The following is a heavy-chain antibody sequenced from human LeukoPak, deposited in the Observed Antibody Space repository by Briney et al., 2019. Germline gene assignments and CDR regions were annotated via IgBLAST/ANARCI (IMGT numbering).Heavy chain of an antibody. CDR3: TLIQGWGSGSYYRDF. CDR1: GLSISNDL. J-gene: IGHJ4*02. V-gene: IGHV3-15*01. Sequence: GGSLRLSCAASGLSISNDLMSWVRQAPGKGLEWVARVKSKSAGETTDYAAPVKGRFTISRDDSKNTLYLQMNSLKTEDTVVYYCTLIQGWGSGSYYRDFWGQGTLVTVSS. D-gene: IGHD3-10*01. CDR2: VKSKSAGETT.